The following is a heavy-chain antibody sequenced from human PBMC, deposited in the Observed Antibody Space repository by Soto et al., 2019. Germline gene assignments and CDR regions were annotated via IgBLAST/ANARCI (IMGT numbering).Heavy chain of an antibody. V-gene: IGHV4-34*01. Sequence: ASETLSLTCAVYGGSFSGYYWSWIRQPPGKGLEWIGEINHSGSTNYNPSLKSRVTISVDTSKNQFSLKLSSVTAADTAVYYCARGELLWFGESTYGMDVWGQGTTVTVSS. D-gene: IGHD3-10*01. J-gene: IGHJ6*02. CDR2: INHSGST. CDR1: GGSFSGYY. CDR3: ARGELLWFGESTYGMDV.